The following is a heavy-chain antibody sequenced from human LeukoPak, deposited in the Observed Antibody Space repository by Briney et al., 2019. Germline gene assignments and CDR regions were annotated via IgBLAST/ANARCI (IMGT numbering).Heavy chain of an antibody. Sequence: SETLSLTCTVSGDSISSNYWSWNRQPAGKGLEWVGRIYTSGSTNYNPSLTSRVTMSVDTTKNQFSLKLSSVTAADTAVYYCARDGVWYSSGWYPDYWGQGTLVTVSS. V-gene: IGHV4-4*07. CDR2: IYTSGST. CDR3: ARDGVWYSSGWYPDY. CDR1: GDSISSNY. J-gene: IGHJ4*02. D-gene: IGHD6-19*01.